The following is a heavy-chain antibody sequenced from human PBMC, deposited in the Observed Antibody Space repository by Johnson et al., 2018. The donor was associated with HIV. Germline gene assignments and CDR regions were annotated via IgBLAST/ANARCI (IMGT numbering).Heavy chain of an antibody. D-gene: IGHD1-26*01. V-gene: IGHV3-30-3*02. CDR1: GFIFTNFA. CDR3: AKDWSRTVGATLGPGAFDI. J-gene: IGHJ3*02. Sequence: VQLVESGGGVVQPGRSLRLACPVSGFIFTNFAMHWVRQAPGKGLEWVAVISYDGGNKYYADSVKGRFTISRDNSKNTLYLQMNSLRAEDTAVYYCAKDWSRTVGATLGPGAFDIWGQGTMVTVSS. CDR2: ISYDGGNK.